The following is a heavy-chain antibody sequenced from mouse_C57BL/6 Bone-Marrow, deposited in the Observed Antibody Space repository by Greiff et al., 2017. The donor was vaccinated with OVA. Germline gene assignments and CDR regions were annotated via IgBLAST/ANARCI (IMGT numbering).Heavy chain of an antibody. Sequence: VQLKESGAELVRPGASVKLSCTASGFNIKDYYMHWVKQRPEQGLEWIGWIDPENGDTEYASKFQGKATITADTSSNTAYLQLSSLTSEDTAVYYCTLLLFSYWGQGTLVTVSA. CDR1: GFNIKDYY. CDR3: TLLLFSY. D-gene: IGHD1-1*01. V-gene: IGHV14-4*01. J-gene: IGHJ3*01. CDR2: IDPENGDT.